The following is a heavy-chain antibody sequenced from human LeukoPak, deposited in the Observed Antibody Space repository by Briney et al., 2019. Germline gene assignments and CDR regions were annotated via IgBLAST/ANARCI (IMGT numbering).Heavy chain of an antibody. CDR3: ARDFES. V-gene: IGHV3-7*03. Sequence: GGSLRLSCVASGLNFGNYWMGWVRQAPGKGLEWVGNINQDGSQKYSVDSVKGRFTISRDNAEKSLFLDMNSLRAEDTAIYYCARDFESWGQGTLVTVSS. CDR2: INQDGSQK. J-gene: IGHJ4*02. CDR1: GLNFGNYW.